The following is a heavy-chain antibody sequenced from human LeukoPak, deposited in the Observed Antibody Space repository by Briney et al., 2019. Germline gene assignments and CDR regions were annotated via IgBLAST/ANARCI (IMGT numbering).Heavy chain of an antibody. V-gene: IGHV4-34*01. Sequence: PSETLSLTCAVYGGSFTGYYWSWIRQAPGKGLEWIGEINYSGSTNYNPALESRVTISVDTSKNQFSLKLGSVTAADTGVYYCAREACSGGDCTNLDHWGRGTLVTVSS. J-gene: IGHJ4*02. D-gene: IGHD2-21*02. CDR3: AREACSGGDCTNLDH. CDR1: GGSFTGYY. CDR2: INYSGST.